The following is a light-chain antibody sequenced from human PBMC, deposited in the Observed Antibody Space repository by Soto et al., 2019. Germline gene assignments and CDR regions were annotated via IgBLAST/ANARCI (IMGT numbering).Light chain of an antibody. V-gene: IGLV2-23*01. CDR2: KGT. CDR1: SSDVGAYNS. J-gene: IGLJ1*01. CDR3: CSSAPESTYV. Sequence: QSALAQPASVSGSPGKSITISCTGTSSDVGAYNSVSWYQQHPHKAPQVIIYKGTQRPSGVSNRFSGSTSGNAASLTISGLQADDEADYFCCSSAPESTYVFGNGTKVTVL.